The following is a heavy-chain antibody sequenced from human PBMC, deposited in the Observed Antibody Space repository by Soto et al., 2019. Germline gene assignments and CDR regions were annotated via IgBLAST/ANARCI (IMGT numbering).Heavy chain of an antibody. Sequence: EVQLLESGGGLVQPGGCLRLSCAASGFTFSSYAMSWVRQAPGKGLEWVSAISGSGGSTYYADSVQGRFTISRDNSKHTLYLQMNSLRAEDTAVYYCAKHESSVLRFLEWYPDDRCHSWGQGTLVTVSS. CDR2: ISGSGGST. D-gene: IGHD3-3*01. CDR3: AKHESSVLRFLEWYPDDRCHS. CDR1: GFTFSSYA. J-gene: IGHJ4*02. V-gene: IGHV3-23*01.